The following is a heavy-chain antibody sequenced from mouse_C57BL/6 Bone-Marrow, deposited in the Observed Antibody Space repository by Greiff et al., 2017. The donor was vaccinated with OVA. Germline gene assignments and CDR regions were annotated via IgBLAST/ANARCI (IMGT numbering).Heavy chain of an antibody. CDR1: GYAFTNYL. CDR3: ARSIITTVVDY. J-gene: IGHJ2*01. CDR2: INPGSGGT. D-gene: IGHD1-1*01. Sequence: VRPGTSVKVSCKASGYAFTNYLIEWVKQRPGQGLEWIGVINPGSGGTNYNEKFKGKATLTADKSSSTAYMQLSSLTSEDSAVYFCARSIITTVVDYWGQGTTLTVSS. V-gene: IGHV1-54*01.